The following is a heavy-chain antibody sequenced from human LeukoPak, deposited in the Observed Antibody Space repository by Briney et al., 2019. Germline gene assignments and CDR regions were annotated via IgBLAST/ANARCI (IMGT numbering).Heavy chain of an antibody. Sequence: GGSLRLSCAASGFTFSNYWMHWVRQAPGKGLVWVSRINIDGSGTNYADSVKGRFTISRDNAKNTLYLQMNSLRAEDTAIYYCAKVPGGVYSSGWSPLDYWGQGTLVTVSS. CDR1: GFTFSNYW. D-gene: IGHD6-19*01. CDR3: AKVPGGVYSSGWSPLDY. J-gene: IGHJ4*02. V-gene: IGHV3-74*01. CDR2: INIDGSGT.